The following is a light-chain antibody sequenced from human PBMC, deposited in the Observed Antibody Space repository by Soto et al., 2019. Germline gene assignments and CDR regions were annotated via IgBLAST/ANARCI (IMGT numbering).Light chain of an antibody. J-gene: IGLJ3*02. CDR3: SAYTARSTLV. Sequence: QSVLTQPASVSGSPGQSITISCTGTSSDVGAYKYVSWYQQHPGTAPKLIIYEVRNRPSGISSRFSGSRSGNTASLTISGLQPEDEGDYYCSAYTARSTLVFGGGTKVTVL. CDR2: EVR. V-gene: IGLV2-14*01. CDR1: SSDVGAYKY.